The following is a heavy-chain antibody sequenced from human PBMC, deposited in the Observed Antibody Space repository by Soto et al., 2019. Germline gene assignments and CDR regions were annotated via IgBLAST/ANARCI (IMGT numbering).Heavy chain of an antibody. Sequence: SETLSLTCAVSGGSISNNNWWSWVRQPPGKGLEWIGDIYHSGSTNYNLSLKSRVTISVDKSKNQFSLKLSSVTAADTAVYYCARLRDYDILTGYYYYYGMDVWGQGTTVTVSS. J-gene: IGHJ6*02. V-gene: IGHV4-4*02. CDR2: IYHSGST. D-gene: IGHD3-9*01. CDR1: GGSISNNNW. CDR3: ARLRDYDILTGYYYYYGMDV.